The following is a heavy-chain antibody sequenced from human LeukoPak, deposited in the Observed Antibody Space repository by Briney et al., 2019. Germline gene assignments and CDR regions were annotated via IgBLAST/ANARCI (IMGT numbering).Heavy chain of an antibody. J-gene: IGHJ4*02. CDR3: SRLFDY. CDR1: GGSISSSTYD. CDR2: LHYSGST. Sequence: PAETLSLTWTVSGGSISSSTYDWGWIRQPPGKGLEWIVGLHYSGSTLYNPSLNSRVTISVDTPKHQFSLKLSSVTAAYTAVYYCSRLFDYWGQGTLVTVSS. V-gene: IGHV4-39*01.